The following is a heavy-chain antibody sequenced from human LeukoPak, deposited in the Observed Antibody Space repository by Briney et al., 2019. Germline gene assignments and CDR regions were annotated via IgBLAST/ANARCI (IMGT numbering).Heavy chain of an antibody. CDR2: IYHSGST. V-gene: IGHV4-4*02. Sequence: PSETLSLTCAVPGGSISSSNWWSWVRQPPGKGLEWIGEIYHSGSTNYNPSLTSRVALSVDAPRNQFTLTLTSVTAADTAIYYCARLKTGDVHKKTNKWFDPWGQGTLVTVSS. D-gene: IGHD7-27*01. J-gene: IGHJ5*02. CDR3: ARLKTGDVHKKTNKWFDP. CDR1: GGSISSSNW.